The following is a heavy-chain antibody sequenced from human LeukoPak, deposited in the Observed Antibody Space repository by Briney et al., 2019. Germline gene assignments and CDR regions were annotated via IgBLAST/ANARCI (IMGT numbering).Heavy chain of an antibody. CDR3: AGEQLVPSDAFDI. D-gene: IGHD6-6*01. CDR2: INHSGST. CDR1: GGSFSGYY. Sequence: SETLSLTCAVYGGSFSGYYWSWIRQPPGKGLEWIGEINHSGSTNYNPSLKSRVTISVDTSKNQFSLKLSSVTAADTAVYYCAGEQLVPSDAFDIWGQRTMVTVSS. V-gene: IGHV4-34*01. J-gene: IGHJ3*02.